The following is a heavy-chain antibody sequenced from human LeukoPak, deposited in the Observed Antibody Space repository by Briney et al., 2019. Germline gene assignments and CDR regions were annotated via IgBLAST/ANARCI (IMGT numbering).Heavy chain of an antibody. D-gene: IGHD2-2*01. Sequence: GRSLRLSCAASGFTFSSYGMHWVRQAPGKGLEWVAVISYDGSNKYYADSVKGRFTIPRDNSKNTLYLQMNSLRAEDTAVYYCAKDALGYCSSTSCYAGCDYWGQGTLVTVSS. J-gene: IGHJ4*02. V-gene: IGHV3-30*18. CDR3: AKDALGYCSSTSCYAGCDY. CDR2: ISYDGSNK. CDR1: GFTFSSYG.